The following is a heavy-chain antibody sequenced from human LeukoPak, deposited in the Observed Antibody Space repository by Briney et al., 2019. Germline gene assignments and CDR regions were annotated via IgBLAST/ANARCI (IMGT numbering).Heavy chain of an antibody. Sequence: GGSLRLSCAASGFTFSNFWMSWVRQAPGKGLEWVANINQDGSEKNYVDSVKGRFTISRDSAKNSLYLQMDSLRAEDTAIYYCAELGITMIGGVWGKGTTVTISS. CDR1: GFTFSNFW. CDR3: AELGITMIGGV. V-gene: IGHV3-7*01. CDR2: INQDGSEK. D-gene: IGHD3-10*02. J-gene: IGHJ6*04.